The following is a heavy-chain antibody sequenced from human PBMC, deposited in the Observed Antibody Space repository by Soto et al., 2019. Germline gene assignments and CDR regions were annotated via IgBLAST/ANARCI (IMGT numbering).Heavy chain of an antibody. CDR3: ARHLPVVTHWFDP. D-gene: IGHD2-21*02. Sequence: SETLSLTCVVSGGSITTDGYSWSWIRQPPGKGLEWIGYIFHTRSTYFSHTGSTYYNPSLKSRVTISVDTSKNQFSLKLSSVTAADTAVYYCARHLPVVTHWFDPWGQGTLVTVSS. CDR1: GGSITTDGYS. V-gene: IGHV4-30-2*03. J-gene: IGHJ5*02. CDR2: YIFHTRST.